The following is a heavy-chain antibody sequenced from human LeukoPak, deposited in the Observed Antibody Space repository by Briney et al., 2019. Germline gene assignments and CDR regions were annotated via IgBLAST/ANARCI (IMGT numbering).Heavy chain of an antibody. Sequence: GGSLRLSCAASGFTFSSYSMNWVRQAPGKGLEWVSSISSSSSYIYYADSVKGRFTISRDNAKNSLYLQMNSLRAEDTAVYYWARDRLTAPRYYFDYWGQGTLVTVSS. D-gene: IGHD3-16*01. V-gene: IGHV3-21*01. CDR2: ISSSSSYI. CDR1: GFTFSSYS. CDR3: ARDRLTAPRYYFDY. J-gene: IGHJ4*02.